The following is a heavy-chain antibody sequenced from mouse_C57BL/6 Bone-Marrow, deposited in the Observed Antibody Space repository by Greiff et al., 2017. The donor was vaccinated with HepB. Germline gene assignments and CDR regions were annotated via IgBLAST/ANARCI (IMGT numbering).Heavy chain of an antibody. Sequence: DVMLVESGGGLVQPGESLKLSCESNEYEFPSHDMSWVRKTPEKRLELVAAINSDGGSTYYPDTMERRFIISRDNTKKTLYLQMSSLRSEDTALYYWAREDGYDGYYFDYWGQGTTLTVSS. CDR3: AREDGYDGYYFDY. CDR1: EYEFPSHD. D-gene: IGHD2-2*01. CDR2: INSDGGST. J-gene: IGHJ2*01. V-gene: IGHV5-2*01.